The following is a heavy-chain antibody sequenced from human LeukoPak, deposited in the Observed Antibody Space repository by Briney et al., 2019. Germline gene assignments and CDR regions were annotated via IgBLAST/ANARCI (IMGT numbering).Heavy chain of an antibody. Sequence: GGSLRLSCAASGFTFSIYWMSWVRHAPGKGLEWVSNIKQDGSEKHYVDSVKGRFTISRDNAKNSLYLQMNSLRAEDTAVYYCARLSCSSTSCSDGMDVWGQGTTVTVSS. CDR2: IKQDGSEK. J-gene: IGHJ6*02. CDR3: ARLSCSSTSCSDGMDV. D-gene: IGHD2-2*01. V-gene: IGHV3-7*01. CDR1: GFTFSIYW.